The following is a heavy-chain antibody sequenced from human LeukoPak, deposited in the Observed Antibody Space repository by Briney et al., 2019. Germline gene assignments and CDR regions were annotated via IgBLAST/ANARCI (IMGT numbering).Heavy chain of an antibody. J-gene: IGHJ4*02. Sequence: ASVKVSCXASGYTFTNYGISWVRQAPGQGLEWMGWISAYNGNTNYAQKLQGRVTMTTDTSTSTAYMELRSLRSDDTAVYYCARDTRIVVVPAAIWPWDYWGQGTLVTVSS. CDR1: GYTFTNYG. V-gene: IGHV1-18*01. CDR3: ARDTRIVVVPAAIWPWDY. D-gene: IGHD2-2*02. CDR2: ISAYNGNT.